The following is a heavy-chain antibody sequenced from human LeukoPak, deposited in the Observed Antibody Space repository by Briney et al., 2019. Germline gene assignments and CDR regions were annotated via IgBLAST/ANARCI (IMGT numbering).Heavy chain of an antibody. Sequence: GGSLRLSCAASGFXVSSKYISWVRQAPGKGLEWVSVIHSGGNTYYADSVKGRFTISRDNSKNTLYFQMNSLRAEDTAVYYCVRLEMTTSYYFDYWGQGTLVTVSS. J-gene: IGHJ4*02. CDR1: GFXVSSKY. CDR2: IHSGGNT. CDR3: VRLEMTTSYYFDY. V-gene: IGHV3-66*01. D-gene: IGHD5-24*01.